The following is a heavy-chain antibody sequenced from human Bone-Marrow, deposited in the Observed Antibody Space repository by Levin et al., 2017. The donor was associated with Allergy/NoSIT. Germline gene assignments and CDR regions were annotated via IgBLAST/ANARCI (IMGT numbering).Heavy chain of an antibody. CDR2: IYYTGNT. V-gene: IGHV4-59*01. D-gene: IGHD6-13*01. J-gene: IGHJ6*02. CDR1: GGSISGYY. Sequence: SQTLSLTCTVSGGSISGYYWSWIRQPPGKGLEWIGYIYYTGNTIYNPSLQSRVTISLDTSKNQLSLKLTAVTAADTAVYYCARDHSIIAASDTHYFYGMDVWGQGTTVTVSS. CDR3: ARDHSIIAASDTHYFYGMDV.